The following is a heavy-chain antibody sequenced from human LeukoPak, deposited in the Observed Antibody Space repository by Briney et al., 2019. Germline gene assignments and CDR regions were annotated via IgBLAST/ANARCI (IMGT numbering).Heavy chain of an antibody. D-gene: IGHD4-17*01. V-gene: IGHV3-53*01. Sequence: PGGSLRLSCAASGFTVTTNYMSWARQAPGKGLECVSVIYSGDSTYYADSVKGRFTISRDNSKNTLYLQMDSLRAEDTAVYYCARVTVTTTSDYFDYWGQGTLVTVSS. J-gene: IGHJ4*02. CDR2: IYSGDST. CDR1: GFTVTTNY. CDR3: ARVTVTTTSDYFDY.